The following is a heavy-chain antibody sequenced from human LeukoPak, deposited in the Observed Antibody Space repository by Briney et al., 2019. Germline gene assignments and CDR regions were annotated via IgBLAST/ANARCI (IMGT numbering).Heavy chain of an antibody. D-gene: IGHD3-10*01. CDR3: ARDGTGWFGGDWYFDL. V-gene: IGHV3-30-3*01. CDR2: ISYDGSNK. CDR1: GFTFSSHA. Sequence: GGSLRLSCAASGFTFSSHAMHWVRQAPGKGLEWVAVISYDGSNKYYADSVKGRFTISRDNSKNTLYLQMNSLRAEGTAVYYCARDGTGWFGGDWYFDLWGRGTLVTVSS. J-gene: IGHJ2*01.